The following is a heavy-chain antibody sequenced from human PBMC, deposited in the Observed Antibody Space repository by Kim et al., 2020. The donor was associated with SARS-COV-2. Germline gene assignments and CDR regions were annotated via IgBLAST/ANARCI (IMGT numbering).Heavy chain of an antibody. V-gene: IGHV3-53*01. Sequence: GGSLRLSCAASGFTVSSNYMSWVRQAPGKGLEWVSVIYSGGSTYYADSVKGRFTISRDNSKNTLYLQMNSLRAEDTAVYYCARSDTAMAWFDPWGQGTLVTVSS. CDR1: GFTVSSNY. D-gene: IGHD5-18*01. CDR3: ARSDTAMAWFDP. CDR2: IYSGGST. J-gene: IGHJ5*02.